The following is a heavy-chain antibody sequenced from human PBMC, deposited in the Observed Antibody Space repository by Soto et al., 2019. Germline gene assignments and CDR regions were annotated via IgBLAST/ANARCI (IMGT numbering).Heavy chain of an antibody. D-gene: IGHD4-17*01. CDR2: IYYSGST. CDR1: GDSISSYY. J-gene: IGHJ5*02. V-gene: IGHV4-59*01. CDR3: ARDRSHLTVPRGWFDP. Sequence: QVQLQESGPGLVKPSETLSLTCTVSGDSISSYYWSWIRQPPGKGLEWIGYIYYSGSTNYNPSLKSRVTISVDTSKNQFSLKLSSVTAADTAVYYCARDRSHLTVPRGWFDPWGQGTLVTVSS.